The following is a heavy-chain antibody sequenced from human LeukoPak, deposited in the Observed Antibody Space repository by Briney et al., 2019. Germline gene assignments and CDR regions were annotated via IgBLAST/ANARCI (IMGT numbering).Heavy chain of an antibody. J-gene: IGHJ6*02. CDR1: GFTFSSYA. D-gene: IGHD5-18*01. CDR3: AKCGYSYGYYYYYGMDV. V-gene: IGHV3-23*01. Sequence: GGSLRLSCAASGFTFSSYAMSWVRQAPGKGLEWVSAISGSGGSTYYADSVKGRFTISRDNSKNTLYLQMNSLRAEDTAVYYCAKCGYSYGYYYYYGMDVWGQGTTVTVSS. CDR2: ISGSGGST.